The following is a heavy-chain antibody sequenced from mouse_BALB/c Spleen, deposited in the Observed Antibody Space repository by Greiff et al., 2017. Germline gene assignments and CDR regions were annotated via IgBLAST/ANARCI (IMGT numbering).Heavy chain of an antibody. CDR3: AGGYYGSTWFAY. CDR2: IDPSDSYT. J-gene: IGHJ3*01. D-gene: IGHD1-1*01. Sequence: QVQLQQPGAELVKPGASVKLSCKASGYTFTSYWMHWVKQRPGQGLEWIGEIDPSDSYTNYNQKFKGKATLTVDKSSSTAYMQLSSLTSEDSAVYYCAGGYYGSTWFAYWGQGTLVTVSA. CDR1: GYTFTSYW. V-gene: IGHV1-69*02.